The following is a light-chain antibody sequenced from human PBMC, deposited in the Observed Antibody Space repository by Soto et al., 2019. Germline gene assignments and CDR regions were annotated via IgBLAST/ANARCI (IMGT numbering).Light chain of an antibody. V-gene: IGLV1-51*01. CDR2: DPK. CDR3: GSWDSSLSAYV. J-gene: IGLJ1*01. Sequence: QSVLTQPPSVSAAPGQKVTISCSGSSSNVGGNSVSWYQQLPATAPKLLIYDPKKRPSAIPDRFSGSRSGTSGTLGITGFQTGDEADYYCGSWDSSLSAYVFGSATKVT. CDR1: SSNVGGNS.